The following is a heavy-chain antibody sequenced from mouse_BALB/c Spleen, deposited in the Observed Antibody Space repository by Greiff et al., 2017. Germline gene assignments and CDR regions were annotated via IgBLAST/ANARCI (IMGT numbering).Heavy chain of an antibody. V-gene: IGHV1-54*01. CDR2: INPGSGGT. D-gene: IGHD4-1*01. CDR3: ARKGWVTGTNGYFDY. J-gene: IGHJ2*01. CDR1: GYAFTNYL. Sequence: QVQLQQSGAELVRPGTSVKVSCKASGYAFTNYLIEWVKQRPGQGLEWIGVINPGSGGTNYNEKFKGKATLTADKSSSTAYMQLSSLTSEDSAVYYCARKGWVTGTNGYFDYWGQGTTLTVSS.